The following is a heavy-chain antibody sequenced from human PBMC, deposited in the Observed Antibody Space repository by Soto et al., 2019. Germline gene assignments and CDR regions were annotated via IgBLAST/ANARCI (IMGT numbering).Heavy chain of an antibody. D-gene: IGHD6-19*01. CDR1: GGSISSSSYY. CDR2: IYYSGST. Sequence: QLQLQESGPGLVKPSETLSLTCTVSGGSISSSSYYWGWIRQPPGKGLEWIGSIYYSGSTYYNPSLKSRVTISVDTSKNQFSLKLSSVTAADTAVYYCARLAVAGTLTLDYWGQGTLVTVSS. V-gene: IGHV4-39*01. CDR3: ARLAVAGTLTLDY. J-gene: IGHJ4*02.